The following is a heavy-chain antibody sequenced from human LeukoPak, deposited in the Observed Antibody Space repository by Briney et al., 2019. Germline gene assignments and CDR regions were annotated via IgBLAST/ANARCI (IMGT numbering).Heavy chain of an antibody. J-gene: IGHJ4*02. V-gene: IGHV4-34*01. CDR1: GGSFSGYY. CDR2: INHSGST. CDR3: ARAGDGYNYFDY. Sequence: SETLSLTCTVSGGSFSGYYWSWIRQPPGKGLEWIGEINHSGSTNYNPSLKSRVTISVDTSKNQFSLKLSSVTAADTAVYYCARAGDGYNYFDYWGQGTLVTVSS. D-gene: IGHD5-12*01.